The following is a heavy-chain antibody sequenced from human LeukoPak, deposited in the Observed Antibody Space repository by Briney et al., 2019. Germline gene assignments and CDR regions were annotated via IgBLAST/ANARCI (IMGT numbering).Heavy chain of an antibody. D-gene: IGHD3-10*01. Sequence: SETLSLTCAVYGGSFSGYYWSWIRQAPGKGLEWIREINHSGGTNYNPSLKSRVTISVDTSKNQFSLKLSSVTAADTAVYYCPRPMVRGVKKPNWFDPWGQGTLVTVSS. CDR3: PRPMVRGVKKPNWFDP. V-gene: IGHV4-34*01. CDR1: GGSFSGYY. J-gene: IGHJ5*02. CDR2: INHSGGT.